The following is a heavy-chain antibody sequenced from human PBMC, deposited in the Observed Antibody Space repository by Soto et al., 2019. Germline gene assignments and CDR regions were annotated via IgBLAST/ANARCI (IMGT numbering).Heavy chain of an antibody. CDR1: GGSISSNY. CDR2: VYNSGST. J-gene: IGHJ4*02. CDR3: TRYRREAVAGYTLDN. D-gene: IGHD6-13*01. Sequence: SETLSLTCTVSGGSISSNYWTWIRQPPGKGLEWIGYVYNSGSTNYNPSLKSRVTISEDTSKGQFSLKVNSMTAADTAVYYCTRYRREAVAGYTLDNWGQGILVTVSS. V-gene: IGHV4-59*01.